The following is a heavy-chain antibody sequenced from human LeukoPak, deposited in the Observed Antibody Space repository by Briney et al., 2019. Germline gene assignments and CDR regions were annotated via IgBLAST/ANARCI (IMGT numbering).Heavy chain of an antibody. Sequence: GGSLRLSCAASGFTFSDYAMSWVRQAPGKGLXXXXXXXXXGGSTYYADSVKGRFTLSRDNSKNTLYLQMNSLRAEDTAVYYCAKYDYYDSSGYYGSFSDYWGQGILVTVSS. V-gene: IGHV3-23*01. CDR1: GFTFSDYA. CDR3: AKYDYYDSSGYYGSFSDY. J-gene: IGHJ4*02. CDR2: XXXXGGST. D-gene: IGHD3-22*01.